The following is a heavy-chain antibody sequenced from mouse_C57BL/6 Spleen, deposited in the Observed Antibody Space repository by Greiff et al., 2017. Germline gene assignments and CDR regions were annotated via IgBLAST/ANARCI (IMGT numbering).Heavy chain of an antibody. J-gene: IGHJ2*01. CDR2: INPSNGGT. V-gene: IGHV1-53*01. Sequence: VQLQQPGTELVKPGASVKLSCKASGYTFTSYWMHWVKQRPGQGLEWIGNINPSNGGTNYNEKFKSKATLTVDKSSSTAYMQISSLTSVDSAVYYCARSGDTTVYFDYWGQGTTLTVSS. CDR3: ARSGDTTVYFDY. D-gene: IGHD1-1*01. CDR1: GYTFTSYW.